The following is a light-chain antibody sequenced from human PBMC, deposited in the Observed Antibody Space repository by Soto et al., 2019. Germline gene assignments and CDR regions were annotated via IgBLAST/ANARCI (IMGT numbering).Light chain of an antibody. CDR3: QHYNSYSEA. CDR2: AAS. J-gene: IGKJ1*01. CDR1: QGISSW. V-gene: IGKV1D-16*01. Sequence: DLQMTQSPATLSASVGARVTITCRASQGISSWLAWYQQKPGKAPKLLIYAASSLQSGVPSRFSGSGSGTDFTLTISSLQPDDFATYYCQHYNSYSEAFGQGTKVDI.